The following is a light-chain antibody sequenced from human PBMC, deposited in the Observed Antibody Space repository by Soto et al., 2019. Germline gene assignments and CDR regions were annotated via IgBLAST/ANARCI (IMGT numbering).Light chain of an antibody. J-gene: IGLJ1*01. CDR3: YSYTSSSTYV. CDR1: TSDVGRYNY. CDR2: DVS. V-gene: IGLV2-14*01. Sequence: QTVLTQPASVSGSPGQSITISCTGTTSDVGRYNYVSWYQQHPGKAPKLIIYDVSNRPSGVSNRFSGSKSGNTASLTISGLQAEDEADYYCYSYTSSSTYVFGTGTKVTVL.